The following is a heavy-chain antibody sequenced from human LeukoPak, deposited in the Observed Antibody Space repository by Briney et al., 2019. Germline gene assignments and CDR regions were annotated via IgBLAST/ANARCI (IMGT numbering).Heavy chain of an antibody. D-gene: IGHD6-19*01. CDR3: ACYSSGWYRSGYDY. Sequence: GSLRLSCAASGFTFSSYAMSWVRQAPGKGLEWVSAISGSGGSTYYAGSVKGRFTISRDNSKNTLYLQMNSLRAEDTAVYYCACYSSGWYRSGYDYWGQGTLVTVSS. CDR2: ISGSGGST. J-gene: IGHJ4*02. V-gene: IGHV3-23*01. CDR1: GFTFSSYA.